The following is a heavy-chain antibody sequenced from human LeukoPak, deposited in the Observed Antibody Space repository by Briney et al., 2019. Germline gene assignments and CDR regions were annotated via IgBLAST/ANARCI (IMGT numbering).Heavy chain of an antibody. CDR2: MNPNSGDT. CDR3: ARSGFGSGISFDL. Sequence: ASVKVSCKAPGGTFSSYAISWVRQAPGQGLEWMGWMNPNSGDTGYPQKFQGRVTMTRDTSITTAYMELSSLRSEDTAVYYCARSGFGSGISFDLWGQGTLVTVSS. J-gene: IGHJ5*02. CDR1: GGTFSSYA. V-gene: IGHV1-8*02. D-gene: IGHD3-10*01.